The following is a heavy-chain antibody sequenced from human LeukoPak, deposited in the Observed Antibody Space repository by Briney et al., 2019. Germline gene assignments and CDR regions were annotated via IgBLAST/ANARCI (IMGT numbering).Heavy chain of an antibody. CDR3: ARDNWNYGSSMDV. CDR2: IYYSGST. D-gene: IGHD1-7*01. Sequence: SETLSLTCSLSGGSISSYYWSWIRQPPGKGLKWIGYIYYSGSTNYNPSLKSRVTISVDTSKNQFSLKLSSVTAADTAVYYCARDNWNYGSSMDVWGQGTTLTVSS. V-gene: IGHV4-59*01. CDR1: GGSISSYY. J-gene: IGHJ6*02.